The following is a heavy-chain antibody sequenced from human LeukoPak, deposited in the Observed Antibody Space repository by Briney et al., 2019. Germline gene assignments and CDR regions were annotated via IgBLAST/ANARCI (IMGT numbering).Heavy chain of an antibody. V-gene: IGHV1-46*01. Sequence: ASVKVSCKASGYTFTSYYMHWVRQAPGQGLEWMGIVNPSGGSTSYAQKFQGRVTMTRDTSTSTVYMELSSLRSEDTAVYYCARDSGYDLRVLDYYGMDVWGQGTTVTVSS. CDR2: VNPSGGST. D-gene: IGHD5-12*01. CDR3: ARDSGYDLRVLDYYGMDV. CDR1: GYTFTSYY. J-gene: IGHJ6*02.